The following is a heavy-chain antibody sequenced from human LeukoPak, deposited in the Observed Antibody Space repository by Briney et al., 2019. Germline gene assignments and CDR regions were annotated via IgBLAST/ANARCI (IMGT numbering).Heavy chain of an antibody. Sequence: GGSLRLSCAASGFTFSSYAMHWVRQAPGKGLEWVAVISYDGSNKYYADSVKGRFTISRDNSKNTLYLQMNSLRAEDTAVYYCAKDSSLTRIPAEFLRWSFDWYFDLWGRGTLVTVSS. D-gene: IGHD4-23*01. CDR3: AKDSSLTRIPAEFLRWSFDWYFDL. J-gene: IGHJ2*01. V-gene: IGHV3-30*04. CDR1: GFTFSSYA. CDR2: ISYDGSNK.